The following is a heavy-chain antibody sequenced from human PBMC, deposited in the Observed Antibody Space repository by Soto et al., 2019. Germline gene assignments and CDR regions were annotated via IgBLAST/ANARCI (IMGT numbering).Heavy chain of an antibody. V-gene: IGHV4-34*01. D-gene: IGHD6-25*01. CDR3: ARQWSNSGWIGYDI. J-gene: IGHJ3*02. Sequence: SETLSLTCAVYGGSFSGYYWSWIRQSPGKGLEWIGEINHSGSTNYNPSLKSRVTISVDTSKNQFSLKLSSVTAADTAVYYCARQWSNSGWIGYDIWGQGTMVTVSS. CDR1: GGSFSGYY. CDR2: INHSGST.